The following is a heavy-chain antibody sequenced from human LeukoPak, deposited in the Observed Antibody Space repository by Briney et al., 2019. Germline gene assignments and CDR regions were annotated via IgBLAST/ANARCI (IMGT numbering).Heavy chain of an antibody. D-gene: IGHD2-2*03. CDR2: IRYDGSNK. V-gene: IGHV3-30*02. CDR3: ARSGYYTGGF. Sequence: GGSLRLSCAASGFTFSSYGMHWVRQAPCKGLEWVAFIRYDGSNKYYADSVKGRFTISRDNAKNSLYLQMNSLRAEDTAVYYCARSGYYTGGFWGQGTLVTVSS. CDR1: GFTFSSYG. J-gene: IGHJ4*02.